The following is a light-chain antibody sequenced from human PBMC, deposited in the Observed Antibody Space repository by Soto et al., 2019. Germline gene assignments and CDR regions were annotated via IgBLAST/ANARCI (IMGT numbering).Light chain of an antibody. Sequence: QSALTQPASVSGSPGQSITISCTGTSSDVGGYNYVSWYQQHPGKAPKLMIYDVSNRPSGVSNRFSSSTSGNTASLTISGLQAEDEADYYCSSYTSSSTRVFGGGTKLTVL. CDR2: DVS. J-gene: IGLJ2*01. V-gene: IGLV2-14*01. CDR3: SSYTSSSTRV. CDR1: SSDVGGYNY.